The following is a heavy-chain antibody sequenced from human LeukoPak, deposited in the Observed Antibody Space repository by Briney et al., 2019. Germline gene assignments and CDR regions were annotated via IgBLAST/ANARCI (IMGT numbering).Heavy chain of an antibody. CDR1: GFTFSIYE. Sequence: GESLKISCAASGFTFSIYEMNWVRQAPGKGLEWLSYISGNAASIYYADSVLGRFTISRDNARNSLYLEMNSLRAEDTAVYYCARMTTVTHYWGQGTLVTVSS. CDR3: ARMTTVTHY. J-gene: IGHJ4*02. CDR2: ISGNAASI. D-gene: IGHD4-17*01. V-gene: IGHV3-48*03.